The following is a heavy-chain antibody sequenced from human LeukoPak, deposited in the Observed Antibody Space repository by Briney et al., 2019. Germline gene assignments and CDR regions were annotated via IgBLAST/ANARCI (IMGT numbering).Heavy chain of an antibody. J-gene: IGHJ4*02. CDR1: GFTFSSYS. Sequence: GGSLRLSCAASGFTFSSYSMNCVRQAPGKGLEWVSSISSSSSYIYYADSVKGRFTISRDNAKNSLYMQMNSLRAEDTAVYYCARGGGYSAFFDYWGQGTLVTVSS. CDR3: ARGGGYSAFFDY. D-gene: IGHD5-12*01. V-gene: IGHV3-21*01. CDR2: ISSSSSYI.